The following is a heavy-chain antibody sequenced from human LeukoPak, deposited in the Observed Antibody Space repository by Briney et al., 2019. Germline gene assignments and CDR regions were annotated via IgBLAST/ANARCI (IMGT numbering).Heavy chain of an antibody. V-gene: IGHV3-7*01. CDR1: GFTFSSYS. CDR3: ARDPDILLGVNFDY. Sequence: GGSLRLSCAASGFTFSSYSMNWVRQAPGKGLEWVANINQDGSKQNYVDSVKGRFTVSRDNAQNSLYLQMHSLRAEDTAVYYCARDPDILLGVNFDYWGQGALVIVSS. D-gene: IGHD2-21*01. CDR2: INQDGSKQ. J-gene: IGHJ4*02.